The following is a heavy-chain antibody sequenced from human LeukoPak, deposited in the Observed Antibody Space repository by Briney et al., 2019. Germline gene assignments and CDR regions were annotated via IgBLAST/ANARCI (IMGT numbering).Heavy chain of an antibody. CDR3: ARLLRDKVLSGGYLAWGSKTPRQKYDNPRLDV. CDR1: GGSISSYY. D-gene: IGHD3-22*01. J-gene: IGHJ6*02. Sequence: PSETLSPTCTVSGGSISSYYWGWVRQPPGKGLEWVGYIYYSGRINYNPCLKGRVTISVDTSKNQFSLKLSSVTAADTAVDYCARLLRDKVLSGGYLAWGSKTPRQKYDNPRLDVWGQGTTVTVSS. CDR2: IYYSGRI. V-gene: IGHV4-59*12.